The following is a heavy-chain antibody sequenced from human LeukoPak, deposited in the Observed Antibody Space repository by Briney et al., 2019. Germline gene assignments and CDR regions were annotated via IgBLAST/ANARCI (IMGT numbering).Heavy chain of an antibody. J-gene: IGHJ3*02. Sequence: PSETLSLTCTVSGGSISSSSYYWGWIRQPPGKGLEWIGSIYYSGSTYYNPSLKSRVTISVDTSKNQFSLKLSSVTAADTAVYYCARVLTPPNYDFWSGYFRAEVRDRIPLDAFDIWGQGTMVTVSS. CDR3: ARVLTPPNYDFWSGYFRAEVRDRIPLDAFDI. CDR2: IYYSGST. V-gene: IGHV4-39*07. CDR1: GGSISSSSYY. D-gene: IGHD3-3*01.